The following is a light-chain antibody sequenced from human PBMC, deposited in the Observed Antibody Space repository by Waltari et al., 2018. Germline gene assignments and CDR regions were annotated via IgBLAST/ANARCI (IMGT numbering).Light chain of an antibody. CDR1: QGLVHSDGNTH. Sequence: DVVMTQSPLSLPVTLGQEASIPCKSSQGLVHSDGNTHLTWFQQRPGQSPRRLISRVFNWDSGVPASFSGSGSDTDFTLKISRVEAKDVGVYYCMQGTHWPYTFGQGTKLDIK. V-gene: IGKV2-30*02. CDR3: MQGTHWPYT. CDR2: RVF. J-gene: IGKJ2*01.